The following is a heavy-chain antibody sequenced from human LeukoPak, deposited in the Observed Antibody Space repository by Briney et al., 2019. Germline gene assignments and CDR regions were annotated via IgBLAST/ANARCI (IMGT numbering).Heavy chain of an antibody. Sequence: PSETLSLTCAVYGGSFSGYYWSWIRQPPGKGLAWIGEINHSGSTNYNPSLKSRVTISVDTSKNQFSLKLSSVTAADTAVYYCARDSEMATIPLGYWGQGTLVTVSS. V-gene: IGHV4-34*01. J-gene: IGHJ4*02. D-gene: IGHD5-24*01. CDR1: GGSFSGYY. CDR2: INHSGST. CDR3: ARDSEMATIPLGY.